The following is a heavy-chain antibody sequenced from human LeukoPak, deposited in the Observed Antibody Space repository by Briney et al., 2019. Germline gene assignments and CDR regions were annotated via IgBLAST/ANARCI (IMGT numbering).Heavy chain of an antibody. CDR1: GGSFSGYY. J-gene: IGHJ6*03. V-gene: IGHV4-34*01. Sequence: PSETLSLTCAVYGGSFSGYYWSWIRQPPGKGLEWIGEINHSGSTNYNPSLKSRVTISVDTSKNQFSLKLSSVTAADTAVYYCARHRRKGFGVIAGYYYMDVWGKGTAVTISS. CDR3: ARHRRKGFGVIAGYYYMDV. D-gene: IGHD3-10*01. CDR2: INHSGST.